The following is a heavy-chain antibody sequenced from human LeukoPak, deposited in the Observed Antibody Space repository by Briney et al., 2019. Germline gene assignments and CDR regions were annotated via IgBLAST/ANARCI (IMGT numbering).Heavy chain of an antibody. CDR2: IYYSGST. V-gene: IGHV4-39*07. CDR3: ASEHYIAAAYFDY. CDR1: GGSISSSSYY. Sequence: SETLSLTCTVSGGSISSSSYYWGWIRQPPGKGLEWIGSIYYSGSTYYNPSLKSRVTISVDTSKNQFSLKLSSVAPADTAVYYCASEHYIAAAYFDYWGQGTLVTVSS. D-gene: IGHD6-13*01. J-gene: IGHJ4*02.